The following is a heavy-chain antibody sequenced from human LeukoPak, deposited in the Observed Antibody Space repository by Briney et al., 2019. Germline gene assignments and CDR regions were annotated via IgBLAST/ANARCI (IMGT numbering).Heavy chain of an antibody. V-gene: IGHV3-48*03. CDR2: ISGSGSTI. CDR3: ARVLRYCSGGNCYSGGLGYMDV. D-gene: IGHD2-15*01. Sequence: PGGSLRLSCAASGFTFSSYEMNWVRQAPGKGLEGVSYISGSGSTIHYADSVKGRFTISRDNAKNSLFLQMNSLRAEDTAVYYCARVLRYCSGGNCYSGGLGYMDVWGKGATVTISS. CDR1: GFTFSSYE. J-gene: IGHJ6*03.